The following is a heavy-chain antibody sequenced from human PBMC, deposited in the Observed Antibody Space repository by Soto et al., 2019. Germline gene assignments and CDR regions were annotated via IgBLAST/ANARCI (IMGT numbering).Heavy chain of an antibody. CDR3: ASGEVRGPFDI. V-gene: IGHV4-30-4*01. D-gene: IGHD3-10*01. J-gene: IGHJ3*02. CDR2: IHNSGST. CDR1: GGSMNSHDYS. Sequence: QQQLQESGPGLVKPSQTLSLTCTVSGGSMNSHDYSCSWIRQPPGKGLEWIGYIHNSGSTYYNPSLKSRLTLSSDRSKNQFSLRLNSVTAADTALYFCASGEVRGPFDIWGQGTKVTVSS.